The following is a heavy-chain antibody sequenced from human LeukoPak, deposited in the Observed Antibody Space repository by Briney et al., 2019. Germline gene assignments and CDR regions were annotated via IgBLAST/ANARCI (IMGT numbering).Heavy chain of an antibody. CDR2: ISSDGGST. CDR3: AREHDYGDYSFIY. D-gene: IGHD4-17*01. Sequence: AGGSLRLSCAASGFTFSTYAMHWVRQAPGKGLEYVSAISSDGGSTYYANSVKGRFTISRDNSKNTLYLQMGSLRAEDMAVYYCAREHDYGDYSFIYWGQGTLVTVSS. CDR1: GFTFSTYA. J-gene: IGHJ4*02. V-gene: IGHV3-64*01.